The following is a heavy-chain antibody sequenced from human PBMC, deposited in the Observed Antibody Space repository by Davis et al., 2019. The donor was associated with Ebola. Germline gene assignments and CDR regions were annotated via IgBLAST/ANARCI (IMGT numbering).Heavy chain of an antibody. CDR3: ARGPMATMVIHYYYMDV. V-gene: IGHV3-21*04. CDR1: GFTFSSYS. J-gene: IGHJ6*03. CDR2: ISSSTSYI. D-gene: IGHD5-24*01. Sequence: GESLKISCAASGFTFSSYSMNWVRQAPGKGLEWVSSISSSTSYIYYADSVKSRFTISRDNSTNTLYLQMNGLRAEDTAVYFCARGPMATMVIHYYYMDVWGKGTTVTVSS.